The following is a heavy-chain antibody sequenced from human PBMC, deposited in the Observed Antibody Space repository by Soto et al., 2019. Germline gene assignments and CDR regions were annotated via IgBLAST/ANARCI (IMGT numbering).Heavy chain of an antibody. J-gene: IGHJ6*02. V-gene: IGHV4-30-4*01. CDR3: ARDVVRYLYGMDV. CDR2: IYYSGST. D-gene: IGHD3-9*01. CDR1: GGSISSGDYY. Sequence: QVQLQESGPGLVKPSQTLSLTCTVSGGSISSGDYYWSWIRQPPGNGLELIGYIYYSGSTYSNPSLNSRVTVSADTSKNQCSLRLSSVTAADTAVYYCARDVVRYLYGMDVWGQGTTVTVSS.